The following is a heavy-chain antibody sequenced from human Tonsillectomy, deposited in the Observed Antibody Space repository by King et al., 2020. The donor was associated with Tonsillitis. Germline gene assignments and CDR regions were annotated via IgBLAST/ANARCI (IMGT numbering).Heavy chain of an antibody. J-gene: IGHJ4*02. Sequence: LQLQESGSGLVKPSQTLFLTCAVSGGSISSGGYSLSWIRQPPRKGLEGIGYIYHSGTTYYNPSLKSRVTIYVDRSKNKFSLQLSAFTAADTAVYYCARGVGDIVLTVYPKNTDSPPYYFDYWGQGTLVTVSS. V-gene: IGHV4-30-2*01. D-gene: IGHD2-8*01. CDR2: IYHSGTT. CDR3: ARGVGDIVLTVYPKNTDSPPYYFDY. CDR1: GGSISSGGYS.